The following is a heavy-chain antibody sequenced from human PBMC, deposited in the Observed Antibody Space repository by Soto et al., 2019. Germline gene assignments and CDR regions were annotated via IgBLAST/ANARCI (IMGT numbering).Heavy chain of an antibody. V-gene: IGHV4-30-4*01. J-gene: IGHJ6*02. CDR3: AIELRKRRDGYNWREYYYYYSGMDV. CDR1: GGSISSGEYY. Sequence: PSETLSLTCTVSGGSISSGEYYWTWIRQPPGKGLEWIGYISYSGSTHYSPSLKSRVSITVDTSKNQFSLNLASVSAVDTAVYYCAIELRKRRDGYNWREYYYYYSGMDVWGQGTMGTV. D-gene: IGHD5-12*01. CDR2: ISYSGST.